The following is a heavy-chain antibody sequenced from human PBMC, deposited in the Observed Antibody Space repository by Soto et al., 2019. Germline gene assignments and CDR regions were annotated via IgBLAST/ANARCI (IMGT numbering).Heavy chain of an antibody. J-gene: IGHJ4*02. V-gene: IGHV1-3*01. Sequence: ACACRFPSYYKNWVRQAPGQRLEWMGWINAGNGNTKYSQKFQGRVTITRDTSASTAYMELSSLRSEDTAVYFCARRGGEDLIDDIWSFEYWGQ. CDR3: ARRGGEDLIDDIWSFEY. CDR1: ACRFPSYY. D-gene: IGHD3-9*01. CDR2: INAGNGNT.